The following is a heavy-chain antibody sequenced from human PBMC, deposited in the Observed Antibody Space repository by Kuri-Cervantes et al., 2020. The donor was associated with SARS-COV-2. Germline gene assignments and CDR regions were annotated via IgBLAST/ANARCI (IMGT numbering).Heavy chain of an antibody. CDR1: GYSISSGYY. CDR3: ASITIFGVVKI. Sequence: SETLSLTCAVSGYSISSGYYWGWIRQPPGKGLEWIGEINHSGSTNYNPSLKSRVTISVDTSKNQFSLKLSSVTAADTAVYYCASITIFGVVKIWGQGTLVTVSS. D-gene: IGHD3-3*01. CDR2: INHSGST. V-gene: IGHV4-38-2*01. J-gene: IGHJ4*02.